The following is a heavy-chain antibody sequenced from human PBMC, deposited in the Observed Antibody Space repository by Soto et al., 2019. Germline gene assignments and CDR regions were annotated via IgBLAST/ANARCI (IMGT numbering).Heavy chain of an antibody. V-gene: IGHV4-34*01. J-gene: IGHJ3*01. CDR1: GGFVTSGSYY. Sequence: QVQLQQWGAGLLKPSETLSLTCAVSGGFVTSGSYYWSWIRQPPGKGLEWIGEMSHSGVTHFNPTLKSRATISGDTSNNQSTLKLSSVTAAATALAYCAREERGTATTVADAFDVWGPGTMVTVSS. CDR3: AREERGTATTVADAFDV. D-gene: IGHD1-26*01. CDR2: MSHSGVT.